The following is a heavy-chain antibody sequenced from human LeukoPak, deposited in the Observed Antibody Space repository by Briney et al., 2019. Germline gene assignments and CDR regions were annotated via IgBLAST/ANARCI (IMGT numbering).Heavy chain of an antibody. Sequence: SVKVSCKASGFTFTSSAMQWVRQARGQRLEWIGWIVVGSGNTNYAQKFQERVTITRDMSTSTAYMELSSLRSEDTAVYYCAAGDYYDSSGYYARHWGQGTLVTVSS. CDR2: IVVGSGNT. V-gene: IGHV1-58*02. J-gene: IGHJ1*01. D-gene: IGHD3-22*01. CDR1: GFTFTSSA. CDR3: AAGDYYDSSGYYARH.